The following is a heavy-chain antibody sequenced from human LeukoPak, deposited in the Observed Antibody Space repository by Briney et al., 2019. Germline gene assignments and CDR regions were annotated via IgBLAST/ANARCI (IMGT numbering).Heavy chain of an antibody. V-gene: IGHV3-43*02. CDR2: ISGDGGDT. CDR1: GFPFGDHA. CDR3: AKDEWFIYRADFILDY. Sequence: GGSLRLSCAASGFPFGDHAMHWVRQAPGKGLEWVSLISGDGGDTYYADSVKGRFTIPRDNSKNSLYLQMNSLRAEDSALYYCAKDEWFIYRADFILDYWGQGTLVTVSS. D-gene: IGHD3-3*01. J-gene: IGHJ4*02.